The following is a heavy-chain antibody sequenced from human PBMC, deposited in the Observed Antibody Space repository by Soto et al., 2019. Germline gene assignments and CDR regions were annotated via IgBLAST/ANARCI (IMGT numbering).Heavy chain of an antibody. J-gene: IGHJ6*02. CDR1: GGTFSSYA. D-gene: IGHD6-13*01. CDR3: ARDRIAGSKYYYGMDV. V-gene: IGHV1-69*18. CDR2: IIPIFGTE. Sequence: QVQLVQSGAEVKKPGSSVRVSCKASGGTFSSYAISWVRQAPGQGLEWMGRIIPIFGTENYAQKFQGRVTITADESTSTAYMELSSLRSEDTAVYYCARDRIAGSKYYYGMDVWGQGTTVTVSS.